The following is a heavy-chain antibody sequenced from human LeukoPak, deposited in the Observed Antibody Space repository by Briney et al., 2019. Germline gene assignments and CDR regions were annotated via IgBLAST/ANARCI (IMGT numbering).Heavy chain of an antibody. V-gene: IGHV1-46*01. CDR3: ARVDSSLDAFDI. Sequence: ASVNVSCKASGYTFTRYYMHWVRQAPGQGLEWMGIINPSGGSTSYAQKFQGRVTMTRDTSTSTVYMELSSLRSEDTAVYYCARVDSSLDAFDIWGQGTMVTVSS. J-gene: IGHJ3*02. D-gene: IGHD6-6*01. CDR1: GYTFTRYY. CDR2: INPSGGST.